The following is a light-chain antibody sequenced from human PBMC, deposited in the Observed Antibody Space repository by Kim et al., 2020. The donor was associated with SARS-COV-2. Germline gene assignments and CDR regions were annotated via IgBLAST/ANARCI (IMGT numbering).Light chain of an antibody. J-gene: IGLJ1*01. CDR2: GKD. CDR3: ASRDSSGNLFV. V-gene: IGLV3-19*01. Sequence: SSELTQDPSVSVALGRTVWISCQGDSLRTFFAYWYQQKPGQAPKLVIYGKDKRPSGIPARFSGSGSGNTASLTITGPQAEDEADYYCASRDSSGNLFVFGSGTKVTVL. CDR1: SLRTFF.